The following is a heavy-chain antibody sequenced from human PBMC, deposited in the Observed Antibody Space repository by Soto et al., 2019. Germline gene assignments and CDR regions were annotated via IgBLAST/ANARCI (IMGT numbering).Heavy chain of an antibody. CDR3: ARFYFDSSGYLPSPYYYYYGMDV. CDR1: GFTFSSYW. Sequence: PGGSLRLSCAASGFTFSSYWMSWVRQAPGKGLEWVANIKQDGSEKYYVDSVKGRFTISRDNAKNSLYLQMNSLRAEDTAVYYCARFYFDSSGYLPSPYYYYYGMDVWGQGTTVTVPS. J-gene: IGHJ6*02. V-gene: IGHV3-7*04. CDR2: IKQDGSEK. D-gene: IGHD3-22*01.